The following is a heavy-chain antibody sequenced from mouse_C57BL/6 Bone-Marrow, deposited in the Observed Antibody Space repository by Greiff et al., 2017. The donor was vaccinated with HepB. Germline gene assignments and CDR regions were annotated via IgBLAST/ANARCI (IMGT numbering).Heavy chain of an antibody. J-gene: IGHJ3*01. CDR1: GYAFSSSW. CDR2: IYPGDGDT. Sequence: QVQLQQSGPELVKPGASVKISCKASGYAFSSSWMNWVKQRPGKGLEWIGRIYPGDGDTNYNGKFKGKATLTADKSSSTAYMQLSSLTSEDSAVYFCARSGVIYDGYYLPWFAYWGQGTLVTVSA. D-gene: IGHD2-3*01. V-gene: IGHV1-82*01. CDR3: ARSGVIYDGYYLPWFAY.